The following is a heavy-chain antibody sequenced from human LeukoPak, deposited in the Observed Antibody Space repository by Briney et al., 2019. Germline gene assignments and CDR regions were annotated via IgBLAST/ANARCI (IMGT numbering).Heavy chain of an antibody. D-gene: IGHD2-2*01. CDR2: VYYSGST. V-gene: IGHV4-59*01. Sequence: SETLSLTCSVSGGSISSYYWSWIRQPPGKGLEWIGYVYYSGSTNYNPSLKSRVTISLDTSKNQFSLRLSSLTAADTAVYYCARVVVPTNFDYWGQGTLVSVSS. J-gene: IGHJ4*02. CDR1: GGSISSYY. CDR3: ARVVVPTNFDY.